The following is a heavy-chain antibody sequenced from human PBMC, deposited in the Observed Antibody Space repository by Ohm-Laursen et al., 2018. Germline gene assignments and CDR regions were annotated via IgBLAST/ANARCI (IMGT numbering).Heavy chain of an antibody. J-gene: IGHJ4*02. Sequence: SSVKVSCKASGYTFTSYYMHWVRQAPGQGLEWMGIINPSGGSTNYAQKFQGRVTMTRDTSISTAYMELSRLRSDDTAVYYCARARITMVRGPIDYWGQGALVTVSS. CDR2: INPSGGST. D-gene: IGHD3-10*01. CDR3: ARARITMVRGPIDY. CDR1: GYTFTSYY. V-gene: IGHV1-2*02.